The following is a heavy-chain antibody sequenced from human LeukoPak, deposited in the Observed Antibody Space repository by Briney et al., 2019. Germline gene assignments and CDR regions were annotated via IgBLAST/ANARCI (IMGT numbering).Heavy chain of an antibody. V-gene: IGHV3-23*01. CDR3: AKEAYSGSSFDF. CDR2: VSGNGEST. Sequence: PGGSLRLSCAASGITFRNYAMSWVRQAPGKGLEWVSTVSGNGESTFYADSVEGRFTISRANSKNTLYLQMNRLRADDMAIYYCAKEAYSGSSFDFWGQGTLVTVSS. CDR1: GITFRNYA. D-gene: IGHD6-6*01. J-gene: IGHJ4*02.